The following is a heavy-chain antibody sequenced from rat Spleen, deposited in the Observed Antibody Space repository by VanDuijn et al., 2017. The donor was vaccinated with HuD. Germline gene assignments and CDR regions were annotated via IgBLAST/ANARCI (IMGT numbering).Heavy chain of an antibody. CDR3: ARHYYYSGDHFDY. CDR2: ISYGDSSGHSST. CDR1: GFIFSNYY. V-gene: IGHV5-7*01. J-gene: IGHJ2*01. D-gene: IGHD1-1*01. Sequence: EVQLVESGGGLVQPGRSMSLSCAASGFIFSNYYMAWVRQAPKKGLEWVATISYGDSSGHSSTYYRDSVKGRFTISRDNAKSTLYLQMDSLRSEDTATYYCARHYYYSGDHFDYWGQGVMVTVSS.